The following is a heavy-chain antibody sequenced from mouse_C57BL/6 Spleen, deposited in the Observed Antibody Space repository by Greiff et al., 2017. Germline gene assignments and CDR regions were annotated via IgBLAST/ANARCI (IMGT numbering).Heavy chain of an antibody. CDR1: GYTFTSYW. J-gene: IGHJ4*01. D-gene: IGHD2-10*02. Sequence: QVQLQQPGAELVRPGSSVKLSCKASGYTFTSYWMHWVKQRPIQGLEWIGNIDPSDSETHYNQKFKDKATLTVDKSSSTAYMQLSSLTSEDSAVYYCARGGYGNYPDDWGQGTSVTVSS. CDR2: IDPSDSET. CDR3: ARGGYGNYPDD. V-gene: IGHV1-52*01.